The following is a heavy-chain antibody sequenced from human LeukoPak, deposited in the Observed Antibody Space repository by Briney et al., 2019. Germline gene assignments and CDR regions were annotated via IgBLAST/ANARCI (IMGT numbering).Heavy chain of an antibody. D-gene: IGHD2-2*01. Sequence: SETLSLTCTVSGGSISSYYWSWIRQPPGKGLEWTGYIYYSGSTNYNPSLKSRVTISVDTSKNQFSLKLSSVTAADTAVYYCARGGVVPAAIRGAFDIWGQGTMVTVSS. V-gene: IGHV4-59*01. CDR2: IYYSGST. CDR1: GGSISSYY. CDR3: ARGGVVPAAIRGAFDI. J-gene: IGHJ3*02.